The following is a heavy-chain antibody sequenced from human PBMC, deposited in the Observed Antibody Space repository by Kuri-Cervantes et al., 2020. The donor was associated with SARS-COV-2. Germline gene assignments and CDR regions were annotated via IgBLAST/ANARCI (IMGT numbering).Heavy chain of an antibody. CDR3: ARDSVFYSSGWYYFDY. V-gene: IGHV4-39*07. CDR2: IYYSGST. J-gene: IGHJ4*02. D-gene: IGHD6-19*01. Sequence: SETLSLTCTVSGGSISSSSYYWGWIRQPPGKGLEWIGSIYYSGSTYYNPSLKSRVTISVDTSKNQLSLRLSSVTAADTAVYYCARDSVFYSSGWYYFDYWGQGTLVTVSS. CDR1: GGSISSSSYY.